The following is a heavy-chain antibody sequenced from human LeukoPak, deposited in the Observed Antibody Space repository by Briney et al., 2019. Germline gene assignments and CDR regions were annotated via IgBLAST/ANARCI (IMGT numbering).Heavy chain of an antibody. D-gene: IGHD5-12*01. V-gene: IGHV4-34*01. J-gene: IGHJ5*02. CDR1: GGSFSGYY. CDR2: INHSGST. CDR3: ARRGSSWLRPNWFDP. Sequence: SETLSLTCAVYGGSFSGYYWSWIRQPPGKGLEWIGEINHSGSTNYNPSLKSRVTISVDTSKNQFSLKLSSVTAADTAVYYCARRGSSWLRPNWFDPWGQGTLVTVSS.